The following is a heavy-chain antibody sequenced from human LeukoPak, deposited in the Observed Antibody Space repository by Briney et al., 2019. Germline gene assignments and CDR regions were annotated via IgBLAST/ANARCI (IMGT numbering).Heavy chain of an antibody. CDR2: ISRSGGT. CDR1: GGSISSYY. D-gene: IGHD6-19*01. J-gene: IGHJ4*02. Sequence: PSETLSLTCTVSGGSISSYYWHWIRQPPGKGLEWIGYISRSGGTNYNPSLKSRVTISRDTSKNQFSLILTSLTAADTAVYFCARAAYSDGWSYVYFDYWGQGTLVTVSS. CDR3: ARAAYSDGWSYVYFDY. V-gene: IGHV4-59*01.